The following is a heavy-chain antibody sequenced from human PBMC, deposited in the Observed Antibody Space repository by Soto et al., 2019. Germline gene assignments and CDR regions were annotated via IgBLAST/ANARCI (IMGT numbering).Heavy chain of an antibody. V-gene: IGHV4-59*01. J-gene: IGHJ4*02. CDR3: ARDSSRYCSGGSCYHDFDY. CDR2: IYYSGST. CDR1: GGSISSYY. Sequence: QVQLQESGPGLVKPSETLSLTCTVSGGSISSYYWSWIRQPPGKGLEWIGYIYYSGSTNYNPSLKSRVTISVDTSKNQFSLKLSSVTAADTAVYYCARDSSRYCSGGSCYHDFDYWGQGTLVTVSS. D-gene: IGHD2-15*01.